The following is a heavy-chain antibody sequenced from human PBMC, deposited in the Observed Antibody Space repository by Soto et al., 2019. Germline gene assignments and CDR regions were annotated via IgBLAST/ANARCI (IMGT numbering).Heavy chain of an antibody. CDR1: GGSISSSSYY. Sequence: PSETLSLTCTVSGGSISSSSYYWGWIRQPPGKVLEWIGSIYYSGGTYYNPSLKSRVTVSLDTSNDQFSLKLSSVTSSDTSVYYCARHGSYRSGWYYFDYWGQGTMVTVSS. CDR3: ARHGSYRSGWYYFDY. V-gene: IGHV4-39*01. D-gene: IGHD6-19*01. J-gene: IGHJ4*02. CDR2: IYYSGGT.